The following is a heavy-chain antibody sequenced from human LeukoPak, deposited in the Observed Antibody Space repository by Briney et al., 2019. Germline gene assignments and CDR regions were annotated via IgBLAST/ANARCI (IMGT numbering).Heavy chain of an antibody. CDR2: IYVDGRTT. Sequence: GGPLRLSCVASGFTFSNYWMHWVRQPPGKGLVWVSRIYVDGRTTNYADSVKGRFTISRDNSKNTLNLQMNSLRAEDTAVYYCARGYSYGYVDHWGQGALVTVSS. CDR1: GFTFSNYW. CDR3: ARGYSYGYVDH. J-gene: IGHJ4*02. V-gene: IGHV3-74*01. D-gene: IGHD5-18*01.